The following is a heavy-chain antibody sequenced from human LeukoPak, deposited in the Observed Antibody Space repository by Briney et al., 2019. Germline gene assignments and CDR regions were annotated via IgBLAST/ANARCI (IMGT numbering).Heavy chain of an antibody. Sequence: PGGSLRLSCAASGFTFSKYGMHWVRQAPGKGLEWGTFIRFDGSTKYYADSVKGRFTISRDNSKNTFYLQMNSLRGGDTAVYYCARGGVTYYDFWSGYLDYYYYMDVWGKGTTVTVSS. V-gene: IGHV3-30*02. CDR1: GFTFSKYG. D-gene: IGHD3-3*01. CDR3: ARGGVTYYDFWSGYLDYYYYMDV. J-gene: IGHJ6*03. CDR2: IRFDGSTK.